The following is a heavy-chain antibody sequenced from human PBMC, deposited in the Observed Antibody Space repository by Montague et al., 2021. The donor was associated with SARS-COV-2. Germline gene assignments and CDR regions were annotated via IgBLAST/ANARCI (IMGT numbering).Heavy chain of an antibody. J-gene: IGHJ4*02. CDR1: GFSFSSYE. Sequence: SLRLSCAASGFSFSSYEMNWVRQAPGKGLEWVSYISSSGSTIYYADSVKGRFTISRDNAKNSLYLQMNSLRAEDTAVYYCARVFGNVGAMDRNDYWGQGTLVTVSS. CDR3: ARVFGNVGAMDRNDY. CDR2: ISSSGSTI. V-gene: IGHV3-48*03. D-gene: IGHD1-26*01.